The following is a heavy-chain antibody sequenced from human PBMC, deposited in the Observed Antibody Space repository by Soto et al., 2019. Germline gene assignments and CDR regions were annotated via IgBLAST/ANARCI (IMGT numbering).Heavy chain of an antibody. Sequence: SETLSLTCTISGGSIRSYCCTWIRPPPEEGQEWTGCICNSETNNYNPSFKSRVAISIDTQKTQFSLQLSSVTVADTAFYYCAGCGSIVVATRRLMDDWGKGNTVTVSS. D-gene: IGHD3-22*01. V-gene: IGHV4-59*03. CDR1: GGSIRSYC. J-gene: IGHJ6*03. CDR2: ICNSETN. CDR3: AGCGSIVVATRRLMDD.